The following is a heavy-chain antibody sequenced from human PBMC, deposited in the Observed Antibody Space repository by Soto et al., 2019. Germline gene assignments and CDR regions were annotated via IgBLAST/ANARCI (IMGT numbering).Heavy chain of an antibody. V-gene: IGHV4-59*08. CDR3: ARRYGANFAY. J-gene: IGHJ4*02. CDR2: IYYSGST. CDR1: GGSISSYY. Sequence: KPSETLSLTCTVSGGSISSYYWSWIRQPPGKGLEWIGYIYYSGSTNYNPSLKSRVTISVDTSKNQFSLKLSSVTAADTAVYYCARRYGANFAYWGQGPLVTVS. D-gene: IGHD4-17*01.